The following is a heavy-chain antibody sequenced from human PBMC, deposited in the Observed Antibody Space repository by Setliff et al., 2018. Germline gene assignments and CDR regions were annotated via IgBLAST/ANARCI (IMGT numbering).Heavy chain of an antibody. J-gene: IGHJ3*02. V-gene: IGHV4-34*01. Sequence: SETLSLTCSVYGESFSNNYWSWIRQTPGKGLEWIGESNHGGSTSYHPSLKSRLTMSVDTSKNQFSLKLTSVTAADTAVYYCAREDWNGNAFDIWGPGTMVTVS. CDR2: SNHGGST. D-gene: IGHD1-1*01. CDR1: GESFSNNY. CDR3: AREDWNGNAFDI.